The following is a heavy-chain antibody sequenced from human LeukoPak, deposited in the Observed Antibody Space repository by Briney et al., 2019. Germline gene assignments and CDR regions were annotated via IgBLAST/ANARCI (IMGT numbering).Heavy chain of an antibody. CDR3: ARSTIAAAGIFEF. CDR1: GVTISSYY. J-gene: IGHJ4*02. CDR2: INYSGTT. V-gene: IGHV4-59*01. D-gene: IGHD6-13*01. Sequence: PSETLSLTCTVSGVTISSYYWSWIRQPPGKGLEWIGYINYSGTTDYNPSLKSRVTISVDTSKNQFSLRLSSVTAADTAVYYCARSTIAAAGIFEFWGRGTLVTVSS.